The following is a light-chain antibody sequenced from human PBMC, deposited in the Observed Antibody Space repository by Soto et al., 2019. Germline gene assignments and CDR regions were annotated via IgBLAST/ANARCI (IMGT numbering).Light chain of an antibody. CDR3: GAVHGSGSNFVWV. V-gene: IGLV9-49*03. CDR2: VGTGGIVG. J-gene: IGLJ2*01. Sequence: VLTQPPSASASLGASVTLTCTLSSGSSNYKVDWYQQRPGKGPRFVMRVGTGGIVGSKGDGIPDRFSVLGSGLNRYLTIKNIQEEDESDYHCGAVHGSGSNFVWVFGGGTKVTVL. CDR1: SGSSNYK.